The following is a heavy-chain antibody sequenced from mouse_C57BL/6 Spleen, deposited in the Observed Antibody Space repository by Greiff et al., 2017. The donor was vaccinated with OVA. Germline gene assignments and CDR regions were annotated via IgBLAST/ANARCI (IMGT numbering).Heavy chain of an antibody. CDR1: GYSFTSYY. CDR3: ARNYDYDDAMDY. V-gene: IGHV1-66*01. CDR2: IYPGSGNT. J-gene: IGHJ4*01. D-gene: IGHD2-4*01. Sequence: VQLQQSGPELVKPGASVKISCKASGYSFTSYYIHWVKQRPGQGLEWIGWIYPGSGNTTYNEKFKGKATLTADTSSSTAYMQLSSLTSEDSAVYYCARNYDYDDAMDYWGQGTSVTVSS.